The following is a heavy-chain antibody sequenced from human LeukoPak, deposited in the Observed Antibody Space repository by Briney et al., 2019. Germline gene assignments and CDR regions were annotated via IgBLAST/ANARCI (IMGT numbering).Heavy chain of an antibody. Sequence: PGRSLRLSCAASGFTFSSYGMHWVRQAPGKGLEWVAVISYDGSNKYYADSVKGRFTISRDNSKNTLYLQMNSLRAEDTAVYYCARVSDFGVVIYAFDIWGQGTMVTVSS. CDR2: ISYDGSNK. V-gene: IGHV3-30*03. J-gene: IGHJ3*02. D-gene: IGHD3-3*02. CDR1: GFTFSSYG. CDR3: ARVSDFGVVIYAFDI.